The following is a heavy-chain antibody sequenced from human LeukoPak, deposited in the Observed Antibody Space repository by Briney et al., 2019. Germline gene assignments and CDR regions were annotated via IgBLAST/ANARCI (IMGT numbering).Heavy chain of an antibody. CDR3: ARFLVGASPDY. D-gene: IGHD1-26*01. CDR2: INHSGST. Sequence: SETLSLTCAVYGGSFSGYYWSWIRQSPGKGLEWIGEINHSGSTNYNPSLKSRVTISVDTSKNQFSLKLSSVTAADTAVYYCARFLVGASPDYWGQGTLVTVSS. J-gene: IGHJ4*02. CDR1: GGSFSGYY. V-gene: IGHV4-34*01.